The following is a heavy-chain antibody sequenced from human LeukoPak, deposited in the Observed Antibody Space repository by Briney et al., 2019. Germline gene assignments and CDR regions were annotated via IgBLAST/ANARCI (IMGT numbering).Heavy chain of an antibody. CDR3: ARREVTIFGEVIKRRKYYFDY. J-gene: IGHJ4*02. CDR1: GGSISSGSYY. CDR2: IYTSGST. D-gene: IGHD3-3*01. V-gene: IGHV4-61*02. Sequence: PSQTLSLTCTVSGGSISSGSYYWSWIRQPAGKGLEWIGRIYTSGSTNYNPSLKSRVTISVDTSKNQFSLKLSSVTAADTAVYYCARREVTIFGEVIKRRKYYFDYWGQGTLVTVSS.